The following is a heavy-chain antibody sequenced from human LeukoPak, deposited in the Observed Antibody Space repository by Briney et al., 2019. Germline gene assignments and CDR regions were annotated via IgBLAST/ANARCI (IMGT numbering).Heavy chain of an antibody. CDR2: INSDGSST. CDR3: ASMVATGGY. J-gene: IGHJ4*02. CDR1: GFTFSSYA. Sequence: PGGSLRLSCAASGFTFSSYAMSWVRQASGKGLVWVSRINSDGSSTSYADSVKGRFTISRDNAKNTLYLQMNSLRAEDTAVYYCASMVATGGYWGQGTLVTVSS. V-gene: IGHV3-74*01. D-gene: IGHD5-12*01.